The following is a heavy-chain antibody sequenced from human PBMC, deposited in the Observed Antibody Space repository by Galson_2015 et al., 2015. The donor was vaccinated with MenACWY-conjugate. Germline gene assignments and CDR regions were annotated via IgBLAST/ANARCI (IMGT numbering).Heavy chain of an antibody. J-gene: IGHJ4*02. Sequence: SLRLSCTASGFTVSSNYMSWVRQAPGKGLEWVSVIYSGGSTYYADSVKGRFTISRHNSKNTLYLQMNSLRAEDTAVYYCARARSSSWYPLYYFDYWGQGTLVTVSS. V-gene: IGHV3-53*04. D-gene: IGHD6-13*01. CDR2: IYSGGST. CDR3: ARARSSSWYPLYYFDY. CDR1: GFTVSSNY.